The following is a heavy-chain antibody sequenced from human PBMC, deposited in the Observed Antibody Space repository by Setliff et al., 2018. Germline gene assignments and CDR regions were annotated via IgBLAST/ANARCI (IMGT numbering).Heavy chain of an antibody. J-gene: IGHJ4*02. CDR3: ARRNYRTALDY. Sequence: GGSLRLSCAASGFTLSDYWMAWVRQAPGKGLEWVANIKQDGGEKYYADSMKGRFTISRGNAKNSLYLQMNSLSAEDTAVYFCARRNYRTALDYWGQGTLVTVSS. CDR1: GFTLSDYW. CDR2: IKQDGGEK. D-gene: IGHD3-16*02. V-gene: IGHV3-7*03.